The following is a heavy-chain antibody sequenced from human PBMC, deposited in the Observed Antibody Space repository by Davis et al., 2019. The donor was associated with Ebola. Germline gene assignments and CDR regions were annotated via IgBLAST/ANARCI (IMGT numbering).Heavy chain of an antibody. CDR2: ISAYNGNT. V-gene: IGHV1-18*04. Sequence: AASVKVSCKASGYTFTSNGISWVRQAPGQGLEWMGWISAYNGNTNYAQKFQGRVTITADKSTSTAYMELSSLRSEDTAVYYCARDRDSSSWLHYYYYGMDVWGQGTTVTVSS. CDR3: ARDRDSSSWLHYYYYGMDV. D-gene: IGHD6-13*01. J-gene: IGHJ6*02. CDR1: GYTFTSNG.